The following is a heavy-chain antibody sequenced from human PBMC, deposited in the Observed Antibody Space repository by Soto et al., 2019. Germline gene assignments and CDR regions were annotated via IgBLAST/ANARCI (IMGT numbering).Heavy chain of an antibody. J-gene: IGHJ3*01. CDR2: IHSDGSST. V-gene: IGHV3-74*01. D-gene: IGHD7-27*01. Sequence: EVQLLESGGGLVQPGESLRLSCAASGFTFSYYWMHWVRQAPGMGLVWVSRIHSDGSSTTYADSVKGRFTISRDNARNTLYLKMSSLRAEDTAVYYCASGDRGAFDLWGQGTVVTVSS. CDR1: GFTFSYYW. CDR3: ASGDRGAFDL.